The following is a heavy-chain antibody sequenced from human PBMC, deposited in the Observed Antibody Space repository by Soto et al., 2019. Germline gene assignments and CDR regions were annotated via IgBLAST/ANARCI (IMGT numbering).Heavy chain of an antibody. J-gene: IGHJ5*02. CDR1: GGSFSGYY. V-gene: IGHV4-34*01. CDR3: ARDGDIVLMVYAENWFDP. Sequence: ASETLSLTCAVYGGSFSGYYWSRIRQPPGKGPEWIGEINHSGSTNYNPSLKSRVTISVDTSKNQFSLKLSSVTAADTAVYYCARDGDIVLMVYAENWFDPWGQGTLVTSPQ. CDR2: INHSGST. D-gene: IGHD2-8*01.